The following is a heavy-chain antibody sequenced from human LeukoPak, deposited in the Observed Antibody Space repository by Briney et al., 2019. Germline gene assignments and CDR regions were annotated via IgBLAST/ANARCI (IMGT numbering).Heavy chain of an antibody. CDR2: IYYSGST. J-gene: IGHJ2*01. CDR3: ARARYYYDSSGYYYGTPGWYFDL. CDR1: GGSISSYY. V-gene: IGHV4-59*01. Sequence: SETLSLTCTVSGGSISSYYWSWIRQPPGKGLGWIGYIYYSGSTNYNPSLKSRVTISVDTSKNQFSLKLSSVTAADTAVYYCARARYYYDSSGYYYGTPGWYFDLWGRGTLVTVSS. D-gene: IGHD3-22*01.